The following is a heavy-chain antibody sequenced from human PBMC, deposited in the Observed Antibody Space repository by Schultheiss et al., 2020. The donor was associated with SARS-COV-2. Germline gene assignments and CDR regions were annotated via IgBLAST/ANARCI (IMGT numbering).Heavy chain of an antibody. D-gene: IGHD4/OR15-4a*01. CDR1: GFTFNDYY. CDR3: GRSDDYDWLVDY. Sequence: GGSLRLSCAASGFTFNDYYMIWVRQAAGKGLEWLSYISTTSAYTNYADAVKGRFTISRDNSKNTLFLQMNSLRVEDTAVYYCGRSDDYDWLVDYWGQGTLVTVSS. V-gene: IGHV3-11*06. CDR2: ISTTSAYT. J-gene: IGHJ4*02.